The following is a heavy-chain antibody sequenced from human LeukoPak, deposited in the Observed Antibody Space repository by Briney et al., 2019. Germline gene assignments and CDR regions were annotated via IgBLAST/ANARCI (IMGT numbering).Heavy chain of an antibody. Sequence: ASVKVSCKASGYTFTSYYMHWVRQAPGQGLEWMGIINPSGGSTSYAQKFQGRVTMTRDTSTSTVYMELSRLRSDDTAVYYCARGKRGRYSSSSGGNFDYWGQGTLVTVSS. CDR3: ARGKRGRYSSSSGGNFDY. J-gene: IGHJ4*02. CDR1: GYTFTSYY. CDR2: INPSGGST. V-gene: IGHV1-46*01. D-gene: IGHD6-6*01.